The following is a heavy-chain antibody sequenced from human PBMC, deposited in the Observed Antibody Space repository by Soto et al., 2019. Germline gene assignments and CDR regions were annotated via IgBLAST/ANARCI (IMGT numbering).Heavy chain of an antibody. CDR3: AKGKSENGVDWLDP. Sequence: GGSLRLSCAASGFMFENYAMIWVRQAPGKGLEWVATVRGNSYGAYYADSVRGRFIISRDNSKNTMSLQLNSLRDDDTAIYYCAKGKSENGVDWLDPWGPGTLVTVSP. CDR1: GFMFENYA. CDR2: VRGNSYGA. V-gene: IGHV3-23*01. D-gene: IGHD2-8*01. J-gene: IGHJ5*02.